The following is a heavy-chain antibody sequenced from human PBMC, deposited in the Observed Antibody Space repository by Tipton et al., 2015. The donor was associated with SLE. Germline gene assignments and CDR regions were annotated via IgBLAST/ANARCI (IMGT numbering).Heavy chain of an antibody. CDR2: INHSGST. V-gene: IGHV4-34*01. CDR1: GGSLSGYY. Sequence: TLSLTCAVYGGSLSGYYWSWIRQPPGKGLEWIGQINHSGSTNYNPSLKSRLTISADTSKNQFSLRLSSVTAADTAVYYCARGGQMTTVTQGPWGQGTLVTVSS. D-gene: IGHD4-17*01. J-gene: IGHJ5*02. CDR3: ARGGQMTTVTQGP.